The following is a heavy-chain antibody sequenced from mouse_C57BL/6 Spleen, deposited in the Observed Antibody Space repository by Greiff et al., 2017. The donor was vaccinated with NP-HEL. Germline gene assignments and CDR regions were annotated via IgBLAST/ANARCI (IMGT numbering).Heavy chain of an antibody. D-gene: IGHD2-4*01. J-gene: IGHJ2*01. CDR1: GYTFTSYW. V-gene: IGHV1-7*01. CDR2: INPSSGYT. Sequence: VQLQQSGAELAKPGASVKLSCKASGYTFTSYWMHWVKQRPGQGLEWIGYINPSSGYTKYNQKFKDKATLTADKSSGTPYMQLSSRTYEDSAGYYCAREDYGGGIDYLGQGSTLTVSS. CDR3: AREDYGGGIDY.